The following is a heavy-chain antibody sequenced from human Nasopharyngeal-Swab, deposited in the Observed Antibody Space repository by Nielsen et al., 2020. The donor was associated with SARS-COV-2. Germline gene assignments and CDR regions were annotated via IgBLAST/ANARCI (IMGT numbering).Heavy chain of an antibody. CDR3: ARGLGYGMDV. V-gene: IGHV4-61*08. CDR1: GGSISSGDYY. D-gene: IGHD7-27*01. J-gene: IGHJ6*02. CDR2: IYYSGST. Sequence: SETLSLTCTVPGGSISSGDYYWSWIRQPPGKGLEWIGYIYYSGSTNYNPSLKSRVTISVDTSKNQFSLKLSSVTAADTAVYYCARGLGYGMDVWGQGTTVTVSS.